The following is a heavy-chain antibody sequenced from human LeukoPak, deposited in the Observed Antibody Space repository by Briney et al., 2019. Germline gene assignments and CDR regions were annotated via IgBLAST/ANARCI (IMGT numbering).Heavy chain of an antibody. CDR1: GYTFTSYY. CDR2: INPSGGST. D-gene: IGHD2-2*01. CDR3: ARDGCSSTSCYEGNWFDP. Sequence: ASVKVSCKASGYTFTSYYMHWVRQAPGQGLEWMGIINPSGGSTSYAQKLQGRVTMTRDTSTSTVYMELSSLRSEDTAVYYCARDGCSSTSCYEGNWFDPWGQGALVTVSS. J-gene: IGHJ5*02. V-gene: IGHV1-46*01.